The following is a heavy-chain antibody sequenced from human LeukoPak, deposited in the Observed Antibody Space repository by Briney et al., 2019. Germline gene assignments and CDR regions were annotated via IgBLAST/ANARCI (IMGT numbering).Heavy chain of an antibody. Sequence: PGASVKVSCKASGGTFSSYAISWVRQAPGQGLEWMGGIIPIFGTANYAQKFQGRVTITADESTSTAYMELSSLRSEDTAVYYCARVTSGSGREWREDLDIWGQGTMVTVSS. J-gene: IGHJ3*02. CDR2: IIPIFGTA. V-gene: IGHV1-69*13. CDR3: ARVTSGSGREWREDLDI. D-gene: IGHD2-15*01. CDR1: GGTFSSYA.